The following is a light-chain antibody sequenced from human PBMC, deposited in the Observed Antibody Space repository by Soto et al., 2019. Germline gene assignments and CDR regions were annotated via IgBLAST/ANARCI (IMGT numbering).Light chain of an antibody. J-gene: IGKJ2*01. CDR1: QSISSW. Sequence: DIQMTQSPSTLSASVGDRVTITCRASQSISSWLAWYQQKPGKAPKLLIYDASSLESGVPSRFSGSGSGTEFTLTISSLQPDDFATYYCQQYNSYSPGYTFGQGT. CDR2: DAS. CDR3: QQYNSYSPGYT. V-gene: IGKV1-5*01.